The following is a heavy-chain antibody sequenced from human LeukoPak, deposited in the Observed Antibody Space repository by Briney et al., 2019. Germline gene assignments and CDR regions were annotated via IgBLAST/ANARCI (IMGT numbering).Heavy chain of an antibody. Sequence: GGSLRLSCAASGFTFSSYSMNWVRQAPGKGLEWVSSISSSSSYIYYADSVKGRFTISRDNAKNSLYLQMNSLRAEDTAVYYCARDRGIAVAEVGAFDIWGQGTMVTVSS. J-gene: IGHJ3*02. V-gene: IGHV3-21*01. CDR3: ARDRGIAVAEVGAFDI. D-gene: IGHD6-19*01. CDR1: GFTFSSYS. CDR2: ISSSSSYI.